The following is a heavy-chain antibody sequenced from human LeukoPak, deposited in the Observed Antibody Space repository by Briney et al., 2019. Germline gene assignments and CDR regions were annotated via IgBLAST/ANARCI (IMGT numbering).Heavy chain of an antibody. D-gene: IGHD3-10*01. CDR3: TTGLVRCITMVRGGACMDV. V-gene: IGHV3-15*01. Sequence: GGSLRLPCAASGFTFSNAWMSWVRQAPGKGLEWVGRIKSKTDGGTTDYAAPVKGRFTISRDDSKNTLYLQMNSLKTEDTAVYYCTTGLVRCITMVRGGACMDVWGQGTTVTVSS. CDR2: IKSKTDGGTT. CDR1: GFTFSNAW. J-gene: IGHJ6*02.